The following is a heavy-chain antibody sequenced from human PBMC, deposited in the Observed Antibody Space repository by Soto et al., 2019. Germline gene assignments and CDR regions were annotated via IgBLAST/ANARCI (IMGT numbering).Heavy chain of an antibody. V-gene: IGHV2-5*02. Sequence: QITLKESGPTLVKPTQTLTLACDFSGFSLSTNGVGVGWIRQPPGKALEWLALIYWDDDNRYSPSLKDRLSITKDTSKNQVVLTMTHLDPVDTATYYCAHSFQLRIFDFWGPGTLVTVSS. CDR1: GFSLSTNGVG. CDR2: IYWDDDN. J-gene: IGHJ4*02. D-gene: IGHD3-10*01. CDR3: AHSFQLRIFDF.